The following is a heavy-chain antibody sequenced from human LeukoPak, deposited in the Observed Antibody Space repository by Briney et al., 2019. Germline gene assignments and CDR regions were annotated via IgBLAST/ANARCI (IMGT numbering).Heavy chain of an antibody. Sequence: SETLSLNCTVSGGSISSYYWSWIRQPPGKGLEWIGYIYYSGSTNYNPSLKSRVTISVDTSKNQFSLKLSSVTAADTAVYYCARGDDYSSSSWFDPWGQGTLVTVSS. CDR1: GGSISSYY. V-gene: IGHV4-59*01. CDR3: ARGDDYSSSSWFDP. D-gene: IGHD6-6*01. J-gene: IGHJ5*02. CDR2: IYYSGST.